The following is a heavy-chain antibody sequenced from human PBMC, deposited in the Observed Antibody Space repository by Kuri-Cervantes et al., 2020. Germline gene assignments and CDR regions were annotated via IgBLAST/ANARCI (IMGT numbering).Heavy chain of an antibody. CDR3: ARDHSSSWESPIFDY. CDR2: ISSSSSTI. Sequence: GGSLRLSCAASGFTFSNAWMNWVRQAPGKGLEWVSYISSSSSTIYYADSVKGRFTISRDNAKNSLYLQMNSLRDEDTAVYYCARDHSSSWESPIFDYWGQGTLVTVSS. V-gene: IGHV3-48*02. J-gene: IGHJ4*02. D-gene: IGHD6-13*01. CDR1: GFTFSNAW.